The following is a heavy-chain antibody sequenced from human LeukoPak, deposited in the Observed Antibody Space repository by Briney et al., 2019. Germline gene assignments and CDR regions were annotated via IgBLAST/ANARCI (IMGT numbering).Heavy chain of an antibody. CDR2: ISGSGGST. D-gene: IGHD3-22*01. CDR3: AKDWDDSSGYYFGYFDY. Sequence: GGSLRLSCAASGFTFSSYAMSWVRQAPGKGLEWVSAISGSGGSTYYADSVKGRFTISRDNSKNTLYLQMNSLRAEDTAVYYCAKDWDDSSGYYFGYFDYWGQGTLVTVSS. J-gene: IGHJ4*02. CDR1: GFTFSSYA. V-gene: IGHV3-23*01.